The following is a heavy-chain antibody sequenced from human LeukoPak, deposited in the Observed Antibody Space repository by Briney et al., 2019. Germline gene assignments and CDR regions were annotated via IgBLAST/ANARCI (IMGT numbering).Heavy chain of an antibody. D-gene: IGHD2-2*01. CDR3: ARGRSRYRSSTSCLYVRYYYYYMDV. J-gene: IGHJ6*03. CDR2: INPNSGGT. Sequence: ASVKVSCKDSGYTFTGYYMHWVRQAPGQGLEWMGWINPNSGGTNYAQKFQGRVTIIRDTSISTTYMELSRLRSHDTAVYYCARGRSRYRSSTSCLYVRYYYYYMDVWGKGTTVTVSS. CDR1: GYTFTGYY. V-gene: IGHV1-2*02.